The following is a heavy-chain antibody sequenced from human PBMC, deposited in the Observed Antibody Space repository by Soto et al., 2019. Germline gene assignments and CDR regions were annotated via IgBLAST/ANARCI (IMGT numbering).Heavy chain of an antibody. CDR2: VSPPLMTA. CDR1: GVSFNNNG. Sequence: QVQLVQSGAEVKKPGSSVKVSCKTSGVSFNNNGIGWVRQAPGHGLEWMGGVSPPLMTANYARKFQGRISITADASTGTVNMELSSLTSEDTAQYYCASVLYYGSGSYSPYGMDVWGQGTTVTVSS. D-gene: IGHD3-10*01. J-gene: IGHJ6*02. CDR3: ASVLYYGSGSYSPYGMDV. V-gene: IGHV1-69*01.